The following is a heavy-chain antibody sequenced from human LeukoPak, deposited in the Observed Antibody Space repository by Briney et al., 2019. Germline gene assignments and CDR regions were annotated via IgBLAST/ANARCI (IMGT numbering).Heavy chain of an antibody. V-gene: IGHV4-34*01. CDR2: INHSGST. CDR1: GGTFSGYY. J-gene: IGHJ4*02. D-gene: IGHD3-22*01. Sequence: SETLSLTGAGYGGTFSGYYWSWIRQPPGKELEGIGEINHSGSTNYNPSLKSRVTISVDTSKNQFSLKLSSVTAADTAVYYCARRYYDSSGGGYYFDYWGQGTLVTVSS. CDR3: ARRYYDSSGGGYYFDY.